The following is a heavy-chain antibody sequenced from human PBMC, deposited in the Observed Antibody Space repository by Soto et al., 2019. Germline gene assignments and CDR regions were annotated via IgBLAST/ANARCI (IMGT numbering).Heavy chain of an antibody. CDR3: ASSIVGATTV. CDR1: VFTFSIYS. D-gene: IGHD1-26*01. V-gene: IGHV3-21*01. CDR2: ISSSSSYI. Sequence: GGALRLSCAASVFTFSIYSMDWVRQAPGKGLEWVSSISSSSSYIYYADSVKGRFTISRDNAKKSLYLQMNSLRAEDTAVYYCASSIVGATTVWGQGTLVTVSS. J-gene: IGHJ4*02.